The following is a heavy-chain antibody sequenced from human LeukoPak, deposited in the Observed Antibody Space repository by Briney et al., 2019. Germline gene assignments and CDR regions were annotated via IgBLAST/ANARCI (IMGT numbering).Heavy chain of an antibody. D-gene: IGHD3-10*01. CDR1: GFTFSDYW. V-gene: IGHV3-74*01. CDR2: INTDGSIT. CDR3: ARDRGPRTGFMVREAYDY. Sequence: GGSLRLSCAASGFTFSDYWIHWVRQAPGEGLVWVSRINTDGSITNYADSVKGRFSISRDNAKNTLYLQMSSLRAEDTAVYYCARDRGPRTGFMVREAYDYWGQGTLVTVPS. J-gene: IGHJ4*02.